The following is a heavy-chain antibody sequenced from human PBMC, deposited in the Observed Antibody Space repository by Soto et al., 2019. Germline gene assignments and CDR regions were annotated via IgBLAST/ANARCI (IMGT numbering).Heavy chain of an antibody. V-gene: IGHV3-23*01. CDR2: ISGSGDST. CDR3: AIDPSGGGPDFDY. CDR1: GFTFSSDA. J-gene: IGHJ4*02. Sequence: EVQLLESGGGLVQPGGSLRLSCAASGFTFSSDAMNWVRQAPGKGLEWVSGISGSGDSTHYAESVKGRFTISRDNSKNTLYLRMNSLRAEDAAVVYCAIDPSGGGPDFDYWGQGTLVTVSS. D-gene: IGHD2-15*01.